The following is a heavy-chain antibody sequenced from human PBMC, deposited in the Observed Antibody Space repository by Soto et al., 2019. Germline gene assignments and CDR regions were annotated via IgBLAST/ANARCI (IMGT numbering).Heavy chain of an antibody. J-gene: IGHJ4*02. CDR2: ITNGGSAT. D-gene: IGHD1-26*01. CDR1: GFTFDNHW. V-gene: IGHV3-74*01. CDR3: TRGFAGMTYFEF. Sequence: EVQLVESGGGLVQPGRSLRLSCAASGFTFDNHWMHWVRQAPGKGLEWVSRITNGGSATDYAGSVRGRFTISRDNAKNTVFLQMNSLRTDDTAVYYCTRGFAGMTYFEFWGQGTLVTVSS.